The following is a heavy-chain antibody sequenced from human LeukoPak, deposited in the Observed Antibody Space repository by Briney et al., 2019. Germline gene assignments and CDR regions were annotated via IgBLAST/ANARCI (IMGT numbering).Heavy chain of an antibody. D-gene: IGHD6-13*01. J-gene: IGHJ1*01. CDR1: GFTFSSYA. CDR3: AKVAHTEDSSSWSAEYFQH. V-gene: IGHV3-23*01. CDR2: ISGSGGST. Sequence: VQPGGSLRLSCAASGFTFSSYAMSWVRQAPGKGLEWVSAISGSGGSTYYADSVKGRFTISRDNSKNTLYLQMNSLRAEDTAVYYCAKVAHTEDSSSWSAEYFQHWGQGTLVTVSS.